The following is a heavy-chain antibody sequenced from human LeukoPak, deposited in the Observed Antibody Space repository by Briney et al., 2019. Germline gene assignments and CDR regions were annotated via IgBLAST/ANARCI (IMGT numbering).Heavy chain of an antibody. J-gene: IGHJ4*02. CDR3: ARVIYDSSGYFDY. Sequence: GESLKISCKAAGKFFINYWIGLVRQKPGKGLEWVGIMYPDDSDTRYSPSFQGQVSISAVNSLSTAYLQWSCLEASDTAMYYCARVIYDSSGYFDYWGQGTLVTVSS. D-gene: IGHD3-22*01. CDR1: GKFFINYW. CDR2: MYPDDSDT. V-gene: IGHV5-51*01.